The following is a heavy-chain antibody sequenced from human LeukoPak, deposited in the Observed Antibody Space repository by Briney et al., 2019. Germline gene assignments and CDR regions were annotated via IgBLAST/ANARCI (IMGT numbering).Heavy chain of an antibody. Sequence: GGSLRLSCAASAFTFSSYEMNWVRQAPGKGLEWVSYISSSGSTIYYADSVKGRFTISRDNAKNSLYLQMNSLRAEDTAVYYCATEYSGSLLEMAADYWGQGTLVTVSS. J-gene: IGHJ4*02. CDR3: ATEYSGSLLEMAADY. CDR1: AFTFSSYE. CDR2: ISSSGSTI. V-gene: IGHV3-48*03. D-gene: IGHD3-10*01.